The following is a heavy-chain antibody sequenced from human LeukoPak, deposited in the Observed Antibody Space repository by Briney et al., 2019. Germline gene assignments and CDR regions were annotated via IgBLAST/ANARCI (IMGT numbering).Heavy chain of an antibody. J-gene: IGHJ4*02. CDR2: ISPSGGST. CDR3: APSLWFGAINY. V-gene: IGHV1-46*03. Sequence: ASVKVSCKAFGYTFTSNYMHWVRQAPGQGPEWMGVISPSGGSTTYAQKFQGRVTLTRDMSTSTDYLELSSLRSEDTAVYYCAPSLWFGAINYWGQGTLVTVSS. D-gene: IGHD3-10*01. CDR1: GYTFTSNY.